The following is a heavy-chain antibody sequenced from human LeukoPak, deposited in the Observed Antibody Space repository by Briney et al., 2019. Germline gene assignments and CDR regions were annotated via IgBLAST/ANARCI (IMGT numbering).Heavy chain of an antibody. CDR1: GGSISSKNYF. J-gene: IGHJ4*02. Sequence: PSETLSLTCTVSGGSISSKNYFWGWIRQPPGKGLERIGSISYSGSTYYNPSLKSRVTIPVDTSKNRFSLKLTSVTAADTAVYYCASRYDSSGYWGSYYFDYWGQGALVTVSS. CDR3: ASRYDSSGYWGSYYFDY. D-gene: IGHD3-22*01. V-gene: IGHV4-39*01. CDR2: ISYSGST.